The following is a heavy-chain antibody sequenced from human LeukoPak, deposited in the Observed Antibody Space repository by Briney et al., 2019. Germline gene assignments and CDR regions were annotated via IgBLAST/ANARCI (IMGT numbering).Heavy chain of an antibody. D-gene: IGHD3-22*01. Sequence: GGSLRLSCAASGFTFSSYWMYWVRQAPGKGPVWVARINTDGSSLNYADSVKGRFTISRDNAKNTLYLQMNSLGAEDTAVYYCARQINYYDSSGYYYVRYFDSWGQGTLVAVSS. CDR2: INTDGSSL. CDR3: ARQINYYDSSGYYYVRYFDS. J-gene: IGHJ4*02. V-gene: IGHV3-74*01. CDR1: GFTFSSYW.